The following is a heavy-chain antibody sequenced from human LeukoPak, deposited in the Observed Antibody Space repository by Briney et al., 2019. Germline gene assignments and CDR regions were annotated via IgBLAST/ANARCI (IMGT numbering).Heavy chain of an antibody. CDR2: ISSSSSTI. D-gene: IGHD6-19*01. Sequence: PGGSLRLSCAASGFTFSSYSMNWVRQAPGEGLEWVSYISSSSSTIYYADSVKGRFTISRDNAKNSLYLQMNSLRAEDTAVYYCASGYSSGPVYWGQGNLVTVSS. V-gene: IGHV3-48*04. CDR1: GFTFSSYS. J-gene: IGHJ4*02. CDR3: ASGYSSGPVY.